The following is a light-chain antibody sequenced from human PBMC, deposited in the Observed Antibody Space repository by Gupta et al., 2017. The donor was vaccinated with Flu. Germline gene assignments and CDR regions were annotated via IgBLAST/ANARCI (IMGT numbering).Light chain of an antibody. CDR1: RSNIGADYD. CDR2: ATS. Sequence: QSLLTQPPSLSGAPGQWITISCTGSRSNIGADYDVQWYQQLPGAAPKLLIYATSNRLSGVSDRFSGSKSGSSASLAIAGLRAEDEADYYCQSFDNYLTGSYVFGTGTRVTVL. CDR3: QSFDNYLTGSYV. J-gene: IGLJ1*01. V-gene: IGLV1-40*01.